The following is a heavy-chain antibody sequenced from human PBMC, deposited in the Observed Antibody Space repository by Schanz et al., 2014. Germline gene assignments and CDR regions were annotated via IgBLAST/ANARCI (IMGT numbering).Heavy chain of an antibody. CDR2: LYINAGST. CDR3: VRDTDYHFDY. CDR1: GFSVSTNY. V-gene: IGHV3-11*06. J-gene: IGHJ4*02. Sequence: QVHLVESGGGLVKPGGSLRLSCAVSGFSVSTNYMSWARQAPGKGLEWISSLYINAGSTRYADSVKGRFTISRDNAKNTLYLQMNSLRAEDTAVYYCVRDTDYHFDYWGQGTLVTVSS. D-gene: IGHD4-17*01.